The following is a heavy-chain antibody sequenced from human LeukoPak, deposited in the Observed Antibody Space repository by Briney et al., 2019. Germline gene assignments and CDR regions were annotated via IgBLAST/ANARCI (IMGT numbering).Heavy chain of an antibody. CDR1: GGSISSYY. CDR3: ARTTEGGYTYDYFYYYYMDV. Sequence: SETLSLTCTVPGGSISSYYWCWIRQPPGKGLEWIGYIYYSVSTNYNPSLKSRVTISVDTSKNQFSLKLSSVTAADTAVYYCARTTEGGYTYDYFYYYYMDVWGKGTTVTISS. V-gene: IGHV4-59*01. J-gene: IGHJ6*03. D-gene: IGHD5-18*01. CDR2: IYYSVST.